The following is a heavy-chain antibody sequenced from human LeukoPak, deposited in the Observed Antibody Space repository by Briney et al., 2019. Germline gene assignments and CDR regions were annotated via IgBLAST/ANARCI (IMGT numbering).Heavy chain of an antibody. D-gene: IGHD3-22*01. Sequence: GASVKVSCKASGYTFTSYGISWVRQAPGQGLEWMGWTNAYNGNTNYAQKLQGRVTMTTDTSTSTAYMELRSLRSDDTAVYYCARLNGADYYDSSGYYTICDYWGQGTLVTVSS. V-gene: IGHV1-18*01. CDR3: ARLNGADYYDSSGYYTICDY. J-gene: IGHJ4*02. CDR1: GYTFTSYG. CDR2: TNAYNGNT.